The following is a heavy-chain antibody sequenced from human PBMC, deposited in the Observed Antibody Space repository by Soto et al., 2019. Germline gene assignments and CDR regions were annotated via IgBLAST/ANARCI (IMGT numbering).Heavy chain of an antibody. CDR3: EVRPGYSTGGDY. CDR2: VYNDGDST. Sequence: EVQLVESGGGLVQPEGSLRLSCAASGLTFRTYWVSWLRQAPGKGLVWVSRVYNDGDSTMHAASVTGRFTISRDNAKNTVYLQMSDLRVEDTAMYYCEVRPGYSTGGDYWGRGTLVTVSS. CDR1: GLTFRTYW. D-gene: IGHD2-15*01. V-gene: IGHV3-74*03. J-gene: IGHJ4*02.